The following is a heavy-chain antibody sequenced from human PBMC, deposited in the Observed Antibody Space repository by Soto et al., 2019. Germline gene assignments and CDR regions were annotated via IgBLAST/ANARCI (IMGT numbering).Heavy chain of an antibody. V-gene: IGHV3-21*03. J-gene: IGHJ4*02. CDR3: VTVLPHANSWFDY. Sequence: GGSLRLSCAASGFVFSDFQFNWVRQAPGGGLEWLSSITGTSAFTEYAESIEGRFTISRDNPNKLLFLHMDNLKSEDTGVYYCVTVLPHANSWFDYWGQGTPVTVSS. D-gene: IGHD2-2*01. CDR2: ITGTSAFT. CDR1: GFVFSDFQ.